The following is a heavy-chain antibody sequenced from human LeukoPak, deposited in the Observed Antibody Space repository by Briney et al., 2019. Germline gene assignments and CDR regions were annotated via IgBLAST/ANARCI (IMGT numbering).Heavy chain of an antibody. D-gene: IGHD3-22*01. CDR2: IYYSGST. J-gene: IGHJ4*02. CDR1: GVTISSYY. V-gene: IGHV4-59*01. CDR3: VRDGRYDSSGYTFDY. Sequence: SETLSLTCTVSGVTISSYYWSWLRQPPGKGLEWIGYIYYSGSTNYNPSLKSRVTISVDTSKNQFSLKLSSVTAADTAVYYCVRDGRYDSSGYTFDYWGQGTLVTVSS.